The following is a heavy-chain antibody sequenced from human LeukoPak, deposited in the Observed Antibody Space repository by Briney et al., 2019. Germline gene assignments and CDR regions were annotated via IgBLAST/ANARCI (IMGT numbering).Heavy chain of an antibody. Sequence: SQTLSLTCTVSGGSISSGGYYWSWIRQPPGKGLEWIGYMYYSGSTNYNPSLKSRVTIDTSKNQFSLKLSSVTAADTAVYYCASSHMLQYCSRSTCGRDFDYWGQGTLVTVSS. V-gene: IGHV4-61*08. CDR1: GGSISSGGYY. J-gene: IGHJ4*02. CDR3: ASSHMLQYCSRSTCGRDFDY. CDR2: MYYSGST. D-gene: IGHD2-2*01.